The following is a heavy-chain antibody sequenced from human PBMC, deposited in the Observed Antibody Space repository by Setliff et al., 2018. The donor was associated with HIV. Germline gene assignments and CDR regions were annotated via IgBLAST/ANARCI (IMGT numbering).Heavy chain of an antibody. CDR1: GDSLNKFY. V-gene: IGHV4-4*07. D-gene: IGHD3-10*01. J-gene: IGHJ4*02. CDR2: IDTSGSI. Sequence: SSETLSLTCTVSGDSLNKFYWNWIRQPAGKGLEWIGHIDTSGSIEYSPSLRSRVTMSVEMSKNQISLRLSSVTAADTAVYYCAGSHSAFITTDGTVGLFFKSWGQGTQVTVSS. CDR3: AGSHSAFITTDGTVGLFFKS.